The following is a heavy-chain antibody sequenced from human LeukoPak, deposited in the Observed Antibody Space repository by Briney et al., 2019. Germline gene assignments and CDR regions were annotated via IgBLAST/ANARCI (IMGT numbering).Heavy chain of an antibody. CDR1: GFTFSSYA. J-gene: IGHJ4*02. CDR2: ISGNGGST. CDR3: AKLTLLTRVVGATDFDY. V-gene: IGHV3-23*01. Sequence: GGSLRLSCAASGFTFSSYAMSWVRQAPGKGLEWVSAISGNGGSTYYADSVKGRFTISRDNSKNTLYLQMNSLRAEDTAVYYCAKLTLLTRVVGATDFDYWGQGTLVTVSS. D-gene: IGHD1-26*01.